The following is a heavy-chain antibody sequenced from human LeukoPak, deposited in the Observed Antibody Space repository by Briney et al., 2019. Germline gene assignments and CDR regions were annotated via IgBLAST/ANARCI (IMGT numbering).Heavy chain of an antibody. D-gene: IGHD1-14*01. V-gene: IGHV3-7*01. CDR2: IKYDGSDQ. CDR3: ARRNLFDH. CDR1: GFTFRDYW. Sequence: GGSLRLSCVASGFTFRDYWMTWVRQAPGKGLECVANIKYDGSDQYYVDSVKGRFTISRDNAKNSVYLQMNSLRVEDTAVYYCARRNLFDHWGRGAVVTVSS. J-gene: IGHJ4*02.